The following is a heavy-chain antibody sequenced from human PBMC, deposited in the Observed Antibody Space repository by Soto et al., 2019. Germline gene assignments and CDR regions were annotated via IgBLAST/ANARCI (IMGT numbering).Heavy chain of an antibody. J-gene: IGHJ4*02. CDR3: ARQFDYDTSGYYYAY. Sequence: GASVKVSCKASGGTFSSFAVSWVRQAPGQGLEWMGRILPMLHTTNYAQKFQGRVTITADEYTRTAYMELSRLKSDDTAVYYCARQFDYDTSGYYYAYWGQGTQVTVSS. D-gene: IGHD3-22*01. V-gene: IGHV1-69*11. CDR1: GGTFSSFA. CDR2: ILPMLHTT.